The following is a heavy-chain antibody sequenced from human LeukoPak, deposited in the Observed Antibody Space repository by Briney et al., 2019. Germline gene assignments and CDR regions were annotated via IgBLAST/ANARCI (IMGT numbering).Heavy chain of an antibody. CDR1: GGTFSSYA. Sequence: SVKVSCKASGGTFSSYAISWVRQAPGQGLEWMGRIIPIFGIANYAQKFQGRVTITADKSTSTAYMELSSLRSEDTAVYCCARIGLCSGGSCYVDYWGQGTLVTVSS. V-gene: IGHV1-69*04. D-gene: IGHD2-15*01. CDR2: IIPIFGIA. CDR3: ARIGLCSGGSCYVDY. J-gene: IGHJ4*02.